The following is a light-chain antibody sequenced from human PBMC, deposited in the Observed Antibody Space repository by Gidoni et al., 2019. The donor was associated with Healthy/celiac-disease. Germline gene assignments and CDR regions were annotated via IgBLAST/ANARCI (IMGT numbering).Light chain of an antibody. J-gene: IGLJ1*01. CDR2: EGS. CDR3: CSYAGSSNSPYV. Sequence: QSALTQPASVSGSPGQSITISCTGTSSDVGSYNLVSWYQQHTGKATKRMIYEGSKRPSGVSNRFAGSKAGNTAALTIAGLQAEDEADYYCCSYAGSSNSPYVVGTGTKVT. V-gene: IGLV2-23*01. CDR1: SSDVGSYNL.